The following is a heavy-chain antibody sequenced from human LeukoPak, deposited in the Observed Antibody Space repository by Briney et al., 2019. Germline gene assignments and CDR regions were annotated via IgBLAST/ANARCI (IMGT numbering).Heavy chain of an antibody. Sequence: GASVKVSCKASGYTFTNYAMNWVRQAPGQGLEWMGWMNPNSGNTGYAQKFQGRVTMTRNTAISTAYMELSSLRSGDTAVYYCAMAMVRGVIIGGRIWALDYWGQGTLVTVSS. D-gene: IGHD3-10*01. J-gene: IGHJ4*02. CDR1: GYTFTNYA. V-gene: IGHV1-8*02. CDR2: MNPNSGNT. CDR3: AMAMVRGVIIGGRIWALDY.